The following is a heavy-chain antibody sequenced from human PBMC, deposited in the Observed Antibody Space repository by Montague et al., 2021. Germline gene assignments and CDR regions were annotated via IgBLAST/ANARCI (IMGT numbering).Heavy chain of an antibody. CDR2: VFYSGAT. CDR3: ARQGFYESGGFFI. V-gene: IGHV4-59*01. J-gene: IGHJ4*02. CDR1: GDSINGWY. D-gene: IGHD3-22*01. Sequence: SETLSLTCSVSGDSINGWYWSWIRQPPGKGLEWIGSVFYSGATNYNPSLKSRVTMSADTSKNQVSLEVNSVTAADTAVYYCARQGFYESGGFFIWGLGTLVTVSS.